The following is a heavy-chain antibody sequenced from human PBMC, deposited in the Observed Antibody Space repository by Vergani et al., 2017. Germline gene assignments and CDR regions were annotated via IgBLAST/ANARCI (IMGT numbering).Heavy chain of an antibody. J-gene: IGHJ3*02. CDR1: GGSFSGYY. D-gene: IGHD5-18*01. CDR3: ARCRWVDTAIIEAFDI. V-gene: IGHV4-34*01. Sequence: QVQLQQWGAGLLKPSETLSITCAVSGGSFSGYYWSWIRQPPGKGLEWIGEINNSGSTNYNTSLKSRVTISVDTSKNQFSLKLSSVTAADTAVYYCARCRWVDTAIIEAFDIWGQGTMVTVSS. CDR2: INNSGST.